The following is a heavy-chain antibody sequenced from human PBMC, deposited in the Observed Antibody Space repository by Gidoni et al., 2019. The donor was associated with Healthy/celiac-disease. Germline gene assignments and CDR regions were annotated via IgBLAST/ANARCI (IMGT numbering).Heavy chain of an antibody. CDR1: GFTSSSYS. J-gene: IGHJ4*02. CDR2: ISSSSSYI. CDR3: ARVGGWYSPPFDY. V-gene: IGHV3-21*01. Sequence: EVQLVESGRGLVQPGGSLRLSCAASGFTSSSYSMNWVRQAPGKGLEWVSSISSSSSYIYYADSVKGRFTISRANAKNSLYLQMNSLRAEGTAVYYCARVGGWYSPPFDYWGQGTLVTVSS. D-gene: IGHD6-19*01.